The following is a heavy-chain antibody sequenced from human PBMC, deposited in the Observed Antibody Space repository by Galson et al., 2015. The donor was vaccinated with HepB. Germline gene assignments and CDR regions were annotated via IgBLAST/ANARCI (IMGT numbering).Heavy chain of an antibody. J-gene: IGHJ6*04. CDR1: GLTFTKYA. CDR2: ICGSGDKT. D-gene: IGHD2-8*01. Sequence: SLRVSGAASGLTFTKYAMTWVRQAPGKGLESVSTICGSGDKTYYTDSVKGRFTISRDTSRDTLYLHISSLRAEDTAVYLCAKFPYEPLSYNYYFAMDVWGKGTTVTVSS. CDR3: AKFPYEPLSYNYYFAMDV. V-gene: IGHV3-23*01.